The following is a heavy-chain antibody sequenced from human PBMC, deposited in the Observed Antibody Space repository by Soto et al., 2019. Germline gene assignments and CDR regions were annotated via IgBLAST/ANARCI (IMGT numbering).Heavy chain of an antibody. V-gene: IGHV4-61*01. CDR3: ARRVDYGTYFYYGMDV. D-gene: IGHD4-17*01. J-gene: IGHJ6*02. CDR1: GGSVSSVNSY. Sequence: QVQLQESGPGLMKPSETLSLTCTVSGGSVSSVNSYWSWIRQAPGKGLEWIGYIYYSGSTNYNPSLKRRVSISLVTSKNQFSQKLTSVTAADTAVYYCARRVDYGTYFYYGMDVWGQGTTVTVSS. CDR2: IYYSGST.